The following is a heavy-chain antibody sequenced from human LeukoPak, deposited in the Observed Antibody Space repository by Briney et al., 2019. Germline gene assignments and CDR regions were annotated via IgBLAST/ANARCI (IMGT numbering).Heavy chain of an antibody. J-gene: IGHJ4*02. CDR1: GYTFTGYY. D-gene: IGHD5-18*01. CDR3: ARYIYGYLHY. Sequence: GASVKVSCKASGYTFTGYYMHWVRQAPGQGLEWMGWINPNSGGTNYAQKFQGRVTMTRDTSTSTVYMELSSLRSEDTAVYYCARYIYGYLHYWGQGTLVTVSS. V-gene: IGHV1-2*02. CDR2: INPNSGGT.